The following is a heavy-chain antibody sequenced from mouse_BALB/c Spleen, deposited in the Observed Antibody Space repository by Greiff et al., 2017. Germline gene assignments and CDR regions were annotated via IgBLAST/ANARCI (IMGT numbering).Heavy chain of an antibody. J-gene: IGHJ4*01. CDR1: GFTFSNYW. D-gene: IGHD2-4*01. V-gene: IGHV6-6*02. Sequence: EVKLEESGGGLVQPGGSMKLSCVASGFTFSNYWMNWVRQSPGKGLEWVAEIRLKSNNYATHYAESVKGRFTISRDDSKSSVYLQMNNLRAEDTGIYYCTRDYDDAMDYWGQGTSVTVSS. CDR2: IRLKSNNYAT. CDR3: TRDYDDAMDY.